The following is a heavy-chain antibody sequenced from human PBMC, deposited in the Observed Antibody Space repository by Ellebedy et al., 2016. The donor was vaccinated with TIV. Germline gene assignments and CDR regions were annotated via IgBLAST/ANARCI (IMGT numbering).Heavy chain of an antibody. CDR1: GFNHRTYA. D-gene: IGHD1-26*01. V-gene: IGHV3-23*01. CDR2: ISGSGGST. Sequence: GESLKISXVASGFNHRTYAMSWVRQAPGKGLEWVSAISGSGGSTYYADSVKGRFTISRDNSKNTLYLQMNSLRAEDTAVYYCAKAIRVGATSLYFDYWGQGTLVTVSS. CDR3: AKAIRVGATSLYFDY. J-gene: IGHJ4*02.